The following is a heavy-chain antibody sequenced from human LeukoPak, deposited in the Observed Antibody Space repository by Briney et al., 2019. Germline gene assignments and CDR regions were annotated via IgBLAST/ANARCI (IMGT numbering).Heavy chain of an antibody. Sequence: SETLSLTCTVSGGSISSSSYCWGWIRPPPGQGLEWIGSIYYSGSTYYNPSLKSRVTISVDTSKNQFSLKLSSVTAADTAVYYCARDVRDYYDGSGSYNWFDPWGQGTLVTVSS. V-gene: IGHV4-39*07. CDR3: ARDVRDYYDGSGSYNWFDP. D-gene: IGHD3-22*01. CDR2: IYYSGST. CDR1: GGSISSSSYC. J-gene: IGHJ5*02.